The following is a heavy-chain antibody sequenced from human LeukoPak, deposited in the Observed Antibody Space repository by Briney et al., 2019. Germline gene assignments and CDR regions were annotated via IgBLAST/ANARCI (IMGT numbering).Heavy chain of an antibody. V-gene: IGHV3-73*01. CDR3: CRFDGAFDI. CDR1: GFIFSGSA. CDR2: IRSKPNSYAT. D-gene: IGHD3-9*01. Sequence: GGSLRLSCAASGFIFSGSAIHWVRQTSGKGLEWVGRIRSKPNSYATAYAASVKGRFTISRDDSKNTAYLQMNSLKSEDSAVFYCCRFDGAFDIWGQGTVVTVSS. J-gene: IGHJ3*02.